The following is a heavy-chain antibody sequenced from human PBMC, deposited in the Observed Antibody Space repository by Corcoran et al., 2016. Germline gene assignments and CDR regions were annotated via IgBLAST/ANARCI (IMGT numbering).Heavy chain of an antibody. Sequence: QVQLVESGGGVVQPGRSLRLSCAASGFTFSSYGMHWVRQAPGKGLEWVAVISYDGSNKYYADSVKGRFTISRDNSKNTLYLQMNSLRAEDTAVYYCAKGGTLPDDWGQGALVTVSS. V-gene: IGHV3-30*18. CDR3: AKGGTLPDD. J-gene: IGHJ4*02. CDR1: GFTFSSYG. CDR2: ISYDGSNK. D-gene: IGHD3-10*01.